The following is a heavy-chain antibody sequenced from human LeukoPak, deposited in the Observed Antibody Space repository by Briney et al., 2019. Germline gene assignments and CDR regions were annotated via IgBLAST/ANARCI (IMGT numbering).Heavy chain of an antibody. Sequence: SETLSLTCTVSGYSISSGYYWGRIRQPPGKGLEWIGSIYHSGSTYYNPSLKSRVTISVDTSKNQFSLKLSSVTAADTAVYYCARALYCSSTSCYIGLDYWGQGTLVTVSS. CDR2: IYHSGST. D-gene: IGHD2-2*02. CDR3: ARALYCSSTSCYIGLDY. J-gene: IGHJ4*02. CDR1: GYSISSGYY. V-gene: IGHV4-38-2*02.